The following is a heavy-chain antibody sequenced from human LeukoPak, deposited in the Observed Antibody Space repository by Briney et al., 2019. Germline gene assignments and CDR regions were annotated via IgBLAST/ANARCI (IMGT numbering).Heavy chain of an antibody. CDR1: GYTFTTSW. J-gene: IGHJ4*02. CDR3: ATDSHSSNWYRDVY. Sequence: GESLQISIQGFGYTFTTSWIGWVRQLPGKGLEWMAIIYAGNSDTKYSPSFQGHVTISADKSISTAYLQWSSLKASDTAMYYCATDSHSSNWYRDVYWGQGTLVTVSS. D-gene: IGHD6-13*01. CDR2: IYAGNSDT. V-gene: IGHV5-51*01.